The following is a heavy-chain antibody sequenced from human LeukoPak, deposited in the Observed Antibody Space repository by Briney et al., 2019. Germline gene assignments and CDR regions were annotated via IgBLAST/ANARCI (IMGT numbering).Heavy chain of an antibody. V-gene: IGHV1-2*02. J-gene: IGHJ4*02. D-gene: IGHD3-16*01. Sequence: GASVKVSCKASGYTFTGYYMHWVRQAPGQGLEWMGWINPNSGGTNYAQKFQGRVTMTRDTSISTAYMELSRLRSDDTAVYYCARVRWGGLYYFDYWGQGTLVTVSS. CDR3: ARVRWGGLYYFDY. CDR2: INPNSGGT. CDR1: GYTFTGYY.